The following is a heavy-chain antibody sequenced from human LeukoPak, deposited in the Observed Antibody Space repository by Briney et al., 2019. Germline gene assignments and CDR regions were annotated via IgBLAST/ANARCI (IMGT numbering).Heavy chain of an antibody. CDR1: GITFSSYG. D-gene: IGHD2-2*01. V-gene: IGHV3-23*01. J-gene: IGHJ4*02. CDR3: ARFDRASFFDY. Sequence: GGSLRLSCAASGITFSSYGMSWVRQAPGKGLEWVSSISSTGGTTYYADSVKGRFTISRDNSKNTLYLQMNSLRAEDTAIYYCARFDRASFFDYWGQGTLVTVSS. CDR2: ISSTGGTT.